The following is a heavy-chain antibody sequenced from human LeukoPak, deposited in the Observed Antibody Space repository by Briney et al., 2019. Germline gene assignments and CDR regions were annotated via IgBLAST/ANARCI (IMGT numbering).Heavy chain of an antibody. J-gene: IGHJ3*02. CDR3: AKEDYGGNSKTFDI. V-gene: IGHV3-23*01. CDR2: VTNSGSST. CDR1: GFTFSSYA. D-gene: IGHD4-23*01. Sequence: GGSLRLSCAASGFTFSSYAMAWIRQAPGKGLEWVLTVTNSGSSTYYADSVKGRFTISRDNSKNTLFLQMNSLRAEDTAVYYCAKEDYGGNSKTFDIWGQGTMVTVSS.